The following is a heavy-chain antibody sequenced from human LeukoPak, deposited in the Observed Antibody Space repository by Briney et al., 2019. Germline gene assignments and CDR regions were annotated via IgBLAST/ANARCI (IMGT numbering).Heavy chain of an antibody. CDR1: GGTFSSYA. J-gene: IGHJ4*02. Sequence: SVKVSCKASGGTFSSYAISWVRQAPGQGLEWMGRIIPILGIANYAQKFQGRVTITADKSTSTAYMELGSLRSEDTAVYYCARTGSTVTMLYPFDHWGQGTLVTVSS. CDR2: IIPILGIA. D-gene: IGHD4-17*01. CDR3: ARTGSTVTMLYPFDH. V-gene: IGHV1-69*04.